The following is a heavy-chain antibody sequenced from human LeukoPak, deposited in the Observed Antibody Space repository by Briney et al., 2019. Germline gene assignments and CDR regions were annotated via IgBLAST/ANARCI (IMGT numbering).Heavy chain of an antibody. V-gene: IGHV3-15*01. CDR2: IKSKTDGGTT. J-gene: IGHJ4*02. CDR3: TTVLRFLEWFMDGDPNYFDY. Sequence: TGGSLRLSCAASGFTFSNAWMSWVRQAPGKGLEWVGRIKSKTDGGTTDYAAPVKGRFTISRDDSKNTLYLQMNSLKTEDTAVYYCTTVLRFLEWFMDGDPNYFDYWGQGTLVTVSS. D-gene: IGHD3-3*01. CDR1: GFTFSNAW.